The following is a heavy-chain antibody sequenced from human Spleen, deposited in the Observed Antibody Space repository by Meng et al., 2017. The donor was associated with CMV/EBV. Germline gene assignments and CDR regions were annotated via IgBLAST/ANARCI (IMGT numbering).Heavy chain of an antibody. D-gene: IGHD3-10*01. CDR3: ARDELNEPQVFDI. V-gene: IGHV4-61*01. CDR1: GGSVSSGSFY. Sequence: SETLSLTCTVSGGSVSSGSFYWTWIRQPPGKGLEWIGYIYYSGSTNYNPSLQSRVTISVDTSKNQFSLKLSSVTAADTAVYYCARDELNEPQVFDIWGQGTMVTVSS. CDR2: IYYSGST. J-gene: IGHJ3*02.